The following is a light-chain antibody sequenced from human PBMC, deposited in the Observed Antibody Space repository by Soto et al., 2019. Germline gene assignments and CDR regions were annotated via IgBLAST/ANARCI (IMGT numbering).Light chain of an antibody. CDR1: QSVSNSY. Sequence: DIVLTQSPGTLSLSPGERATLSCRASQSVSNSYLAWYQQKPGQAPRLLIYGASSRAAGIPDRFSGSGSGTDFTLTISSLEPEDFAVYSCQQYAKILRFTFGPGTTVDI. CDR3: QQYAKILRFT. J-gene: IGKJ3*01. CDR2: GAS. V-gene: IGKV3-20*01.